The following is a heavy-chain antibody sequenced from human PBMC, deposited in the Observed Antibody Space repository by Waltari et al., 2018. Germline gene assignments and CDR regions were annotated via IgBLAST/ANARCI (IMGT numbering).Heavy chain of an antibody. J-gene: IGHJ4*03. V-gene: IGHV3-48*01. CDR2: ISSSSSTI. CDR3: ASFTVPFDY. Sequence: EVQLVESGGGLVQPGGSLRLSCAASGFTFSSYSMNWVRQAPGKGLEWVSYISSSSSTIYHADSVKGRFTISRDNAKNSVYLQMNSLRAEDTAVYYCASFTVPFDYWGQGTTVTVSS. CDR1: GFTFSSYS. D-gene: IGHD4-4*01.